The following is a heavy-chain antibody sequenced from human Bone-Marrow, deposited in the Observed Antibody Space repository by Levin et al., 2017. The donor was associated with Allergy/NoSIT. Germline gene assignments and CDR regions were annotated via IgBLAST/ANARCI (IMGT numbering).Heavy chain of an antibody. CDR2: INPVTGVT. CDR1: GYSFSDYY. J-gene: IGHJ5*01. D-gene: IGHD6-6*01. V-gene: IGHV1-2*06. CDR3: AASSEGWFES. Sequence: ASVKVSCKTSGYSFSDYYIHWVRQAPGQGLEWIGRINPVTGVTKFAEKFQDGITLTRDTSITTAYMELTRLTSDAAAVYYCAASSEGWFESWGQGTRVIVSS.